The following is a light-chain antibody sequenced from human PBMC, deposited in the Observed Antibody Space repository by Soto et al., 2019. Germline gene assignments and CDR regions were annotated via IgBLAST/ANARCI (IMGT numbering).Light chain of an antibody. V-gene: IGKV3-15*01. J-gene: IGKJ1*01. CDR3: QQYNKWPPGT. Sequence: IVLTQSPATLSVSPGERATLSCRASQTVDSNLAWYQQKPGQAPRLLIYGASTRATNIPARFSGSGSGTEFTLTLSSLQSEDCAVYYCQQYNKWPPGTFGQGTKGEIK. CDR1: QTVDSN. CDR2: GAS.